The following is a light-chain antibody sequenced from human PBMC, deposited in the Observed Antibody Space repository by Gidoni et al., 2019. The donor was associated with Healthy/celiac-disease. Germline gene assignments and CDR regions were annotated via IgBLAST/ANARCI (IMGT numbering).Light chain of an antibody. CDR3: QQSYSTPRT. Sequence: DIQMTQSPSSLSASVGDRVTITCRASQSISSYLNWYQQKPGKAPKLLIYAVYSLQSGVPSRFSGSGSGTDFTLTISSLQPEDFATYYCQQSYSTPRTFGQGTKLEIK. CDR2: AVY. CDR1: QSISSY. V-gene: IGKV1-39*01. J-gene: IGKJ2*01.